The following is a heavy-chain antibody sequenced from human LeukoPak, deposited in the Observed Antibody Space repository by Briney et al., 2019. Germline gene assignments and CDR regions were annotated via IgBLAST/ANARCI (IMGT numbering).Heavy chain of an antibody. CDR2: IKQDGSEK. J-gene: IGHJ4*02. V-gene: IGHV3-7*01. D-gene: IGHD3-3*01. Sequence: GSLRLSCAASGFTFSSYWMSWVRQAPGKGLEWVANIKQDGSEKYYVDSVKGRFTISRDNAKNSLYLQMNSLRAEDTAVYYCAREEEIYYDFWSGYYELGIDYWGQGTLVTVSS. CDR3: AREEEIYYDFWSGYYELGIDY. CDR1: GFTFSSYW.